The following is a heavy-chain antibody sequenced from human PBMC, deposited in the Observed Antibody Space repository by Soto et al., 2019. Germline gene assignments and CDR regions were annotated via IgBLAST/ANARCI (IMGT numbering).Heavy chain of an antibody. CDR3: ARRHQGLDT. D-gene: IGHD3-16*01. J-gene: IGHJ5*02. V-gene: IGHV4-34*01. Sequence: PSETLSLTCAVYGGSLRGYFCGWVRQLPWKGLEWIGEISHSGTTNYNPSLKSRVTMSVDTSKPQFSLGLDAMSAGDTAVYSCARRHQGLDTWGQGTLVTVSS. CDR1: GGSLRGYF. CDR2: ISHSGTT.